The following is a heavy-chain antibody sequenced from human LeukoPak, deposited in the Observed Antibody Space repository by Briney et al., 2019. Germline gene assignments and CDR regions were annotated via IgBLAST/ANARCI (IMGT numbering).Heavy chain of an antibody. V-gene: IGHV4-4*02. CDR2: IYHSGST. J-gene: IGHJ6*02. CDR3: ARSTTVVTPEGYYYYGMDV. CDR1: GGSISSSNW. D-gene: IGHD4-23*01. Sequence: PSETLSLTCAVSGGSISSSNWWSWVRQPPGKGLEWIGEIYHSGSTNYNPSLKSRVTISVDKSKNQFSLKLTSVTAADTAVYYCARSTTVVTPEGYYYYGMDVWGQGTTVTVSS.